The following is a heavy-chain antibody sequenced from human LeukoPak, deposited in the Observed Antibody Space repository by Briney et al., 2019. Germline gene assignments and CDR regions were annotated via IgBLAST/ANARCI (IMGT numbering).Heavy chain of an antibody. V-gene: IGHV3-7*03. Sequence: QPGGSLRLSCAASGFTFSTYWMSWVRQAPGKGLERVANIKEDGSVKYYLDSVEGRFTISRDNAKSSLYLQMNSLRAEDTAVYYCAGWFGESLVDYWGQGTLVTVSS. CDR3: AGWFGESLVDY. CDR2: IKEDGSVK. J-gene: IGHJ4*02. D-gene: IGHD3-10*01. CDR1: GFTFSTYW.